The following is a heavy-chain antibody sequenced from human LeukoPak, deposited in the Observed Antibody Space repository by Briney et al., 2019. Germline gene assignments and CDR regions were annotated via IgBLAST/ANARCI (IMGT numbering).Heavy chain of an antibody. J-gene: IGHJ3*02. CDR3: ACCGDDYGDYGPFDI. CDR1: GSSFTSYW. V-gene: IGHV5-51*01. D-gene: IGHD4-17*01. Sequence: GESLKISCKGSGSSFTSYWIGWVRQMPGKGLEWMGIIYPGDSDTRYSPSFQGQVTISADKSISTAYLQWSSLKASDTAMYYCACCGDDYGDYGPFDIWGQGTMVTVSS. CDR2: IYPGDSDT.